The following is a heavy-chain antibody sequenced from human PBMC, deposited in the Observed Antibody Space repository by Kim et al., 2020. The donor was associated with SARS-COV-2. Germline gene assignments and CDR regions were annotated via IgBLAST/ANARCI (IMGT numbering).Heavy chain of an antibody. CDR1: GFTFSSYS. CDR2: ISSSSSYI. J-gene: IGHJ4*02. V-gene: IGHV3-21*01. Sequence: GGSLRLSCAASGFTFSSYSMNWVRQAPGKGLEWVSSISSSSSYIYYADSVKGRFTISRDNAKNSLYLQMNSLRAEDTAVYYCASLGAYYDFWSGSLGTDYWGQGTLVTVSS. CDR3: ASLGAYYDFWSGSLGTDY. D-gene: IGHD3-3*01.